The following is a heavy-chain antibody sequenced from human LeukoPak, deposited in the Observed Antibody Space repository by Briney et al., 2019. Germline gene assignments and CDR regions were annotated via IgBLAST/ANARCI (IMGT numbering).Heavy chain of an antibody. J-gene: IGHJ6*03. CDR1: GGSISSYY. CDR3: ARVTGTRRSDYYYYMDV. V-gene: IGHV4-59*01. Sequence: SETLSLTCTVSGGSISSYYWSWIRQPPGKGLEWIGYIYYSGSTNYNPSLKSRVTISVDTSKNQFSLKLSSATAADTAVYYCARVTGTRRSDYYYYMDVWGKGTTVTVSS. D-gene: IGHD1-20*01. CDR2: IYYSGST.